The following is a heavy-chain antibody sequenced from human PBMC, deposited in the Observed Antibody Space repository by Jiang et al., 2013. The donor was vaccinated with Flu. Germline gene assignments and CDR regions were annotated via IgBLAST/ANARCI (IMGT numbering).Heavy chain of an antibody. CDR3: ARARRDSSGFHY. V-gene: IGHV1-46*01. D-gene: IGHD3-22*01. J-gene: IGHJ4*02. Sequence: SGAEVKKPGSSVKVSCKASGGTFSSYAISWVRQAPGQGLEYMGIIRPSWGGTTSYAQKFQGRVTMTRDTSTSTVYMELRSLRSDDTAVYYCARARRDSSGFHYWGQGTLVTVSS. CDR1: GGTFSSYA. CDR2: IRPSWGGTT.